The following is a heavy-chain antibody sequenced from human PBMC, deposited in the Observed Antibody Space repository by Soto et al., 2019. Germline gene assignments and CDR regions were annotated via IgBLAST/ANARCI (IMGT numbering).Heavy chain of an antibody. J-gene: IGHJ2*01. Sequence: EVQLAESGGGLIKPGGSLRLSCAASGFTFSNAWMNWVRQAPGKGLEWVGRIKSKTDGGATDYAAPVKGRFTISRDDSKNTLYLQMNSLKTEDTAVYYCTTPMIVMSLKRKPKDLDYWYLDLWGRGTLVTVSS. CDR3: TTPMIVMSLKRKPKDLDYWYLDL. CDR1: GFTFSNAW. V-gene: IGHV3-15*07. CDR2: IKSKTDGGAT. D-gene: IGHD3-22*01.